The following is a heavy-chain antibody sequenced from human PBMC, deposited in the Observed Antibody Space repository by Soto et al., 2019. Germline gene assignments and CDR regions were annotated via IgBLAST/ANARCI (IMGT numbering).Heavy chain of an antibody. Sequence: QVQLVESGGGVVQPGRSQRLSCAASGFTFSSYGIHWVRQAPGKGLEWVAVISYDGSNKYYADSVKGRFTISRDNSKNTVYLQMNSLRPEDTAVYHCAKDRDGDYAGYFDYWGQGTLVNVSS. D-gene: IGHD4-17*01. CDR1: GFTFSSYG. V-gene: IGHV3-30*18. J-gene: IGHJ4*02. CDR3: AKDRDGDYAGYFDY. CDR2: ISYDGSNK.